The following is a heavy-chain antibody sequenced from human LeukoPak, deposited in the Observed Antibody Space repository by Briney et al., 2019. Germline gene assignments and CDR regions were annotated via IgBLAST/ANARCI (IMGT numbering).Heavy chain of an antibody. CDR3: ATGSHSGSYPVDY. CDR1: GFTFSSYG. D-gene: IGHD1-26*01. CDR2: ISSSSRNI. Sequence: GGSLRLSCAASGFTFSSYGMSWVRQAPGKGLEWVSSISSSSRNIYYADSVKGRFTISRDNAKNSLYLQMNSLRAEDTAVYYCATGSHSGSYPVDYWGQGTLVTVSS. V-gene: IGHV3-21*04. J-gene: IGHJ4*02.